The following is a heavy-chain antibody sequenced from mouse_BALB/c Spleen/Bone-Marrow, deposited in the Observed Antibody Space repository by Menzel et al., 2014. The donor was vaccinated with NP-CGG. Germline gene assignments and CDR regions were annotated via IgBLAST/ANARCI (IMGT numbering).Heavy chain of an antibody. Sequence: EVMLVESGGGLVQPGGSRKLSCAASGFTFSSFGMHWVRQAPEKGLEWVAYISSGSSTIYYADTVKGRFTISRDNPKNTLFLQMTSLRSEDTAMYYCARAGMDYWGQGPSVTVSS. CDR3: ARAGMDY. CDR2: ISSGSSTI. V-gene: IGHV5-17*02. D-gene: IGHD3-3*01. CDR1: GFTFSSFG. J-gene: IGHJ4*01.